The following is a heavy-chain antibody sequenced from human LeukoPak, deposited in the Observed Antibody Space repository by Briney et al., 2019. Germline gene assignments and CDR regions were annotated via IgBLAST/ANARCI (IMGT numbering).Heavy chain of an antibody. J-gene: IGHJ4*02. V-gene: IGHV3-7*04. CDR1: GFTFSNFW. CDR2: IHPEGNEK. CDR3: ARGDAFSGDH. Sequence: PGGSLRLSCAVSGFTFSNFWMSWVRQAPGRGLEWVANIHPEGNEKYHVESVKGRFTISRDNAKNPLFLQMNGLRVEDTAVYYCARGDAFSGDHWGQGTLVTVSS.